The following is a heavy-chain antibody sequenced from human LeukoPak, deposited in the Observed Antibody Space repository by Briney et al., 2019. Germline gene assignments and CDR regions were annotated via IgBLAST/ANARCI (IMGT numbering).Heavy chain of an antibody. D-gene: IGHD1-7*01. V-gene: IGHV3-21*01. J-gene: IGHJ6*02. CDR1: GFTFSSYS. Sequence: GGSLRLSCAASGFTFSSYSMNWVRQAPGKGLEWVSFISSSSHYIFYADSVKGRFIISRDNAENSLYLQMNSLRAEDTAIYYCARDGNSGSYGMDVWGQGTTVTVSS. CDR2: ISSSSHYI. CDR3: ARDGNSGSYGMDV.